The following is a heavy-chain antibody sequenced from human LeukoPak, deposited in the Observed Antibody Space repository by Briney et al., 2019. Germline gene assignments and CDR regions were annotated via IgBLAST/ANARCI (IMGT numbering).Heavy chain of an antibody. D-gene: IGHD5-18*01. Sequence: SETLSLTCTVSGSSISSYYWSWIRQPPGKGLEWIGYIYYSGSTNYNPSLKGRVTISIDTSKNQFSLKLSSVTAADTAMYYCARVVYYGYTYGKYYFDYWGQGTQVTVSS. J-gene: IGHJ4*02. V-gene: IGHV4-59*01. CDR2: IYYSGST. CDR1: GSSISSYY. CDR3: ARVVYYGYTYGKYYFDY.